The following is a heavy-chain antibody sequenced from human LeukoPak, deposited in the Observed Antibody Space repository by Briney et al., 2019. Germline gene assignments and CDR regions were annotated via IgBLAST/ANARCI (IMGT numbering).Heavy chain of an antibody. V-gene: IGHV1-18*01. Sequence: ASVKVSCKASGYTFTSYGISWVRQAPGQGLEWMGWISAYNGNTNYAQKLRGRVTMTTDTSTSTAYMELRSLRSDDTAVYYCARVGLMVRGVIINYYFDYWGQGTLVTVSS. CDR3: ARVGLMVRGVIINYYFDY. J-gene: IGHJ4*02. CDR2: ISAYNGNT. CDR1: GYTFTSYG. D-gene: IGHD3-10*01.